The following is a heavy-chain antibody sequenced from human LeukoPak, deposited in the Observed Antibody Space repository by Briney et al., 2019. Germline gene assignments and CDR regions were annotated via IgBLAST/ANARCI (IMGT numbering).Heavy chain of an antibody. J-gene: IGHJ4*02. CDR1: GGTFSSYA. CDR2: IIPILGIA. V-gene: IGHV1-69*04. CDR3: AGDRGVPAAINYFDY. Sequence: ASVKVSCKASGGTFSSYAISWVRQAPGQGLEWMGRIIPILGIANYAQKFQGRVTITADKSTSTAYMELSSLRSEDTAVYYCAGDRGVPAAINYFDYWGQGTLVTVSS. D-gene: IGHD2-2*01.